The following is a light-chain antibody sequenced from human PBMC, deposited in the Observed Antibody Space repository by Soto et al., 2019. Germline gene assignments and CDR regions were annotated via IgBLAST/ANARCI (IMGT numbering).Light chain of an antibody. CDR1: TSNVANNF. J-gene: IGLJ1*01. Sequence: QSVLTQPPSVSAASGRKVTISSSGTTSNVANNFVSWYQQFPGKAPKLLIYDDNRRPSGIPDRFSASKSGTSATLGITGLQTGDEADYYCGAWDSSLTANVFGTGTKVTVL. V-gene: IGLV1-51*01. CDR3: GAWDSSLTANV. CDR2: DDN.